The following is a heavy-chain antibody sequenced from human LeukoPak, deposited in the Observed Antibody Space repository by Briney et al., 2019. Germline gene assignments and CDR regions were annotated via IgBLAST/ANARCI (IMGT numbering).Heavy chain of an antibody. J-gene: IGHJ4*02. CDR1: AGTFSSYA. D-gene: IGHD3-22*01. CDR3: ARDQGPYYYDSSGYYDY. CDR2: IIPIFGTA. V-gene: IGHV1-69*05. Sequence: SVKVSCKASAGTFSSYAISWVRQAPGQGLEWMGRIIPIFGTANYAQKFQGRVTITTDESTSTAYMELSSLRSEDTAVYYCARDQGPYYYDSSGYYDYWGQGTLVTVSS.